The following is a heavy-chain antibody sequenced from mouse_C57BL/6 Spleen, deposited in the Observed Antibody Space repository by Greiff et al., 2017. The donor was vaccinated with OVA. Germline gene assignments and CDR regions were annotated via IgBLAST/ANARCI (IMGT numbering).Heavy chain of an antibody. CDR2: IYPSDSET. CDR3: AREGTTVDWYFDV. CDR1: GYTFTSYW. V-gene: IGHV1-61*01. Sequence: QVQLKQPGAELVRPGSSVKLSCKASGYTFTSYWMDWVKQRPGQGLEWIGNIYPSDSETHYNQKFKDKATLTVDKSSSTAYMQLSSLTSEDSAVYYCAREGTTVDWYFDVWGTGTTVTVSS. J-gene: IGHJ1*03. D-gene: IGHD1-1*01.